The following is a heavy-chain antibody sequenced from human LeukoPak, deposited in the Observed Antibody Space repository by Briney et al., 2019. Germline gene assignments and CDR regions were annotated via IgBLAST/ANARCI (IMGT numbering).Heavy chain of an antibody. D-gene: IGHD3-10*01. CDR2: ISYDGSNK. Sequence: GRSLRLSCAASGFTFSSYGMHWVRQAPGKGLEWVAVISYDGSNKYYADSVKGRFTISRDNSKNTLYLQMNSLRDEDTALYYCARDNYNGSGSYYSNFDYWGQGTLVTVSS. V-gene: IGHV3-30*03. CDR1: GFTFSSYG. J-gene: IGHJ4*02. CDR3: ARDNYNGSGSYYSNFDY.